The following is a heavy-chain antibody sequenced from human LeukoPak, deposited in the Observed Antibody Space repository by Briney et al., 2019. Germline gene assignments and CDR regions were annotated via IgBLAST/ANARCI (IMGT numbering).Heavy chain of an antibody. J-gene: IGHJ4*02. CDR1: GGSISSSSYY. D-gene: IGHD2-21*02. CDR2: IYYSGST. CDR3: ARAVTGYHFDH. Sequence: SETLSLTCTVSGGSISSSSYYWGWIRQPPGKGLEWIGSIYYSGSTYYNPSLKSRVTISVDTSKNQFSLKLSSVTAADTAVYYCARAVTGYHFDHWGQGTLVTVSS. V-gene: IGHV4-39*01.